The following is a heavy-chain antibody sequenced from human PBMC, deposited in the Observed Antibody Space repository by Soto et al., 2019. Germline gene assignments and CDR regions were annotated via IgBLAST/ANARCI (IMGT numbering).Heavy chain of an antibody. D-gene: IGHD2-15*01. V-gene: IGHV3-72*01. CDR2: SRNRVNNFNT. J-gene: IGHJ4*02. Sequence: VQVEESGGGLVLPGGSLRLSCTVSAISEFSFSDQYMDWVRQAPGKGLEWVGRSRNRVNNFNTAYAASVQGRFTISTDESKTTAYLQRHSPKTHDTAVYYCSRVEPSAKRPDYWSQGTLVSVA. CDR1: AISEFSFSDQY. CDR3: SRVEPSAKRPDY.